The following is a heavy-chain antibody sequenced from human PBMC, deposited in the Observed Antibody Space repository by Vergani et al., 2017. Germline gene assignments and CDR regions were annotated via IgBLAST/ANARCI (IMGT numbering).Heavy chain of an antibody. V-gene: IGHV3-11*01. CDR3: ARVWRLVPICY. Sequence: VQLVESGGGLVKPGGSLRLSCAASGFTFSDYYMSWIRQAPGKGLEWVSYISSSGSTIYYEDSVKGRFTISRDNAKYSLYLRMNSLRAEDTAVYFCARVWRLVPICYWGQGRLVTVSS. D-gene: IGHD6-19*01. J-gene: IGHJ4*02. CDR2: ISSSGSTI. CDR1: GFTFSDYY.